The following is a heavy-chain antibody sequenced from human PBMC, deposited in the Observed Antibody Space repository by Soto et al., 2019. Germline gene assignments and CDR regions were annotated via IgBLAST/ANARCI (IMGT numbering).Heavy chain of an antibody. CDR3: ARGGRQCSGGSCYRPSTDFYFGMDV. CDR2: ISAYNGNT. Sequence: QLVQSGGEVKKPGASVKVSCKTSYYNFNSYGISWVRQAPGQGLEWMGWISAYNGNTYYAQKFQGRVTLTTDTSTTTSDMALRSLSSDDTAVYYCARGGRQCSGGSCYRPSTDFYFGMDVWGQGTTGTVSS. V-gene: IGHV1-18*04. J-gene: IGHJ6*02. D-gene: IGHD2-15*01. CDR1: YYNFNSYG.